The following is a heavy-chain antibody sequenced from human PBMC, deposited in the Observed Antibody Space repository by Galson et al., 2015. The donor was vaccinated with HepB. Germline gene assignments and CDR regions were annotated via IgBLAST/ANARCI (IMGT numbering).Heavy chain of an antibody. CDR2: ISNDGSDK. D-gene: IGHD2-15*01. CDR1: GFTFSTYG. J-gene: IGHJ4*02. CDR3: AKDEGYCSGGSCYRPDY. V-gene: IGHV3-30*18. Sequence: SLRLSCAASGFTFSTYGMHWVRQAPGKGLEWVAVISNDGSDKYYVDSVKGQFTISRDNSKKTLYLQMNSLRAEDTAVYYCAKDEGYCSGGSCYRPDYWGQGTLVTVSS.